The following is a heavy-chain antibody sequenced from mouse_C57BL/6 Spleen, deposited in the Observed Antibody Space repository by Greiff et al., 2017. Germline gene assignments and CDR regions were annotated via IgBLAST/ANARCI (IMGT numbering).Heavy chain of an antibody. CDR3: AKKGLRRGGDYAMDY. CDR1: GFSLTSYG. Sequence: QVQLQRSGPGLVQPSQSLSITCTVSGFSLTSYGVHWVRQSPGKGLEWLGVIWRGGSTDYNAAFMSRLSITKDNSTSQVFFKMNSLQADDTAIYYCAKKGLRRGGDYAMDYWGQGTSVTVSS. V-gene: IGHV2-5*01. D-gene: IGHD2-2*01. J-gene: IGHJ4*01. CDR2: IWRGGST.